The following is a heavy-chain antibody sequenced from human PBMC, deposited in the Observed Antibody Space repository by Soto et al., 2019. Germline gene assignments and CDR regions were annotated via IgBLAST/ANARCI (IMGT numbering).Heavy chain of an antibody. Sequence: QLQLQESGPGLVKPSETLSLTCTVSGGSISSSSYFWGWIRQPPGKGLEWIGGIYYSGSTYYNPSPKRRVTVSVDTSKKQFSLTLSSVTAADSAVYYCARHPSDFWFGPWGQGTLVTFSS. CDR3: ARHPSDFWFGP. CDR2: IYYSGST. V-gene: IGHV4-39*01. J-gene: IGHJ5*02. D-gene: IGHD2-21*02. CDR1: GGSISSSSYF.